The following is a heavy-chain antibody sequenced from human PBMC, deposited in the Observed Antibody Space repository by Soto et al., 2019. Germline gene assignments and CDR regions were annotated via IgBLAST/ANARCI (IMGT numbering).Heavy chain of an antibody. CDR1: GFTVSSNY. CDR3: AILSN. D-gene: IGHD6-6*01. CDR2: IYSDGTT. Sequence: EVQLVETGGGLIQPGGSLRLSCAASGFTVSSNYMNWVRQAPGKGLEWVSIIYSDGTTSYADSVKGRFTISRDNFKNTLNIQMNSLRAEDTAVYYCAILSNWGQGTLVTVSS. J-gene: IGHJ4*02. V-gene: IGHV3-53*02.